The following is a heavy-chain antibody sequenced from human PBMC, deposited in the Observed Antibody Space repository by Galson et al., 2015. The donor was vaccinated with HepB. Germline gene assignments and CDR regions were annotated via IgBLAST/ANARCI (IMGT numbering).Heavy chain of an antibody. CDR2: IYPGDSDT. Sequence: SGAEVKKPGESLKISCKGSGYSFTSYWIGWVRQMPGKGLEWMGIIYPGDSDTRYSPSFQGQVTISADKSISTAYLQWSSLKASDTAMYYCARFSGGTMVRGVIIGPGDYYYYGMDVWGQGTTVTVSS. CDR1: GYSFTSYW. CDR3: ARFSGGTMVRGVIIGPGDYYYYGMDV. D-gene: IGHD3-10*01. J-gene: IGHJ6*02. V-gene: IGHV5-51*01.